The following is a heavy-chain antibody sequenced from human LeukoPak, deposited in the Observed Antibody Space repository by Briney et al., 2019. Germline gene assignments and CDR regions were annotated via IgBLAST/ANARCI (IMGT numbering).Heavy chain of an antibody. CDR3: ARPRRWGGKIFDY. CDR2: INHSGST. D-gene: IGHD3-16*01. J-gene: IGHJ4*02. CDR1: GGSFSGYY. Sequence: SETLSLTCAVYGGSFSGYYWSWIRQPPGKGLEWIGEINHSGSTNYNPSLKSRVTISVDTSKNQFSLKLSSVTAADTAVYYCARPRRWGGKIFDYWGQGTLVTVSS. V-gene: IGHV4-34*01.